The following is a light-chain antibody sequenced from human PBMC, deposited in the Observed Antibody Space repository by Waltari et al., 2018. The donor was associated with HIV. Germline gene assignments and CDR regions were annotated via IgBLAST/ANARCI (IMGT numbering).Light chain of an antibody. CDR1: TSNNGTNY. J-gene: IGLJ3*02. Sequence: QSVLTQPPSVSAAPGPTVTIPCFGTTSNNGTNYASWYQQFPGTAPKLLIYDNNQRPSGIPDRFSGSKSGTSATLGITGLQTGDEADYYCGTWDNSLSAWVFGGGTKLTVL. CDR2: DNN. V-gene: IGLV1-51*01. CDR3: GTWDNSLSAWV.